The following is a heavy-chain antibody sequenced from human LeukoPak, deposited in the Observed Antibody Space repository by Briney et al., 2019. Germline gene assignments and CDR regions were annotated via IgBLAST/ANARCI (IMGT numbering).Heavy chain of an antibody. CDR1: GFSVSGHY. J-gene: IGHJ4*02. V-gene: IGHV3-66*01. CDR2: LYSGGDT. Sequence: GVPLRLSCAASGFSVSGHYMSWVRQAPGKGLEWVSVLYSGGDTYYADSVKGRFTISRDTSKNTLYLQMNGLRAEDTAVYYCARGNTGYSSAWGRDFDYWGQGTLVTVSS. D-gene: IGHD6-19*01. CDR3: ARGNTGYSSAWGRDFDY.